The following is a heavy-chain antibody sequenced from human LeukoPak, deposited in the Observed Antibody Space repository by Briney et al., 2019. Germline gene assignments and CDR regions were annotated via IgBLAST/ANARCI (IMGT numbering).Heavy chain of an antibody. D-gene: IGHD5-24*01. CDR1: GGSFSGYY. CDR2: INHSGST. Sequence: SSETLSLTCAVYGGSFSGYYWSWIRQPPGKGLEWIGEINHSGSTNYNPSLKSRVTISVDTSKNQFSLKLSSVTAADTAVYYCARGGGGYNSGDYWGQGTLVTVSS. V-gene: IGHV4-34*01. CDR3: ARGGGGYNSGDY. J-gene: IGHJ4*02.